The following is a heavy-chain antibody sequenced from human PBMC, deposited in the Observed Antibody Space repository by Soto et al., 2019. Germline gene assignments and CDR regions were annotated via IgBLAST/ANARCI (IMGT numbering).Heavy chain of an antibody. CDR1: GYTFTSYD. D-gene: IGHD3-22*01. V-gene: IGHV1-8*01. CDR2: MNPNSGNT. J-gene: IGHJ4*02. Sequence: GASVKVSCKASGYTFTSYDINWVRQATGQGLEWMGWMNPNSGNTGYAQKFQGRVTITRNTSISTAYMELSSLRSEDTAVYYCARGLGSGYWIVWPDWGQGTLVTVSS. CDR3: ARGLGSGYWIVWPD.